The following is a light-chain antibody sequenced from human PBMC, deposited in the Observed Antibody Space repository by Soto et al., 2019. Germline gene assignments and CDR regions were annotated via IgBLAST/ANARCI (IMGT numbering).Light chain of an antibody. CDR3: QQYGSQYP. CDR1: QSVSNVY. V-gene: IGKV3-20*01. J-gene: IGKJ2*01. Sequence: EIVLTQSPGTLSLSPGERATLSCRASQSVSNVYLAWYQQKPGQAPRLLIYGASSRATGIPDRFSGSGSGTDFTLTISRVEPEDFAVYYWQQYGSQYPFGQGNKLEI. CDR2: GAS.